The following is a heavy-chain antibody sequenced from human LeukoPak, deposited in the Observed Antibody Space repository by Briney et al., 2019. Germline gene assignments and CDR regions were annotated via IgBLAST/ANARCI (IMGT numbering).Heavy chain of an antibody. CDR3: AKDAGDSLFDY. D-gene: IGHD2-21*02. Sequence: GGSLRLSCAASGITFNSHWMSWVRQAPGKGLQWVASIKPDGSERKYVDSVKGRFTISRDNADNSLYLQMTSLRAEDTAVYYCAKDAGDSLFDYWGQGTLVTVSS. V-gene: IGHV3-7*03. J-gene: IGHJ4*02. CDR2: IKPDGSER. CDR1: GITFNSHW.